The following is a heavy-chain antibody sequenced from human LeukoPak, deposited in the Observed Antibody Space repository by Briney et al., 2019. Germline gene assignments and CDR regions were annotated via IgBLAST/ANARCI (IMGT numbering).Heavy chain of an antibody. Sequence: GGSLRLSCAASGFTFSSYGMHWVRQAPGKELEWVAVISYDGSNKYYADSVKGRFTISRDNSKNTLYLQINSLRAEDTAVYYCARDLGFYDYWGQGTLVTVSS. CDR1: GFTFSSYG. CDR3: ARDLGFYDY. V-gene: IGHV3-30*03. J-gene: IGHJ4*02. CDR2: ISYDGSNK. D-gene: IGHD2/OR15-2a*01.